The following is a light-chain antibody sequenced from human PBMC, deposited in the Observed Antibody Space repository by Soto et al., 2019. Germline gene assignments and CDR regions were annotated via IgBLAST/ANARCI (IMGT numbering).Light chain of an antibody. CDR3: QQYNSWYT. CDR2: RTS. Sequence: ETQMTQSPSTLSASIGDRATLTCRASQTVYGRVAWYQHKPGKAPNLLIYRTSTLASVVPSRFSGSASGAEFTLTSSGLQPDDFANYFCQQYNSWYTFGQGTKLEIK. CDR1: QTVYGR. J-gene: IGKJ2*01. V-gene: IGKV1-5*03.